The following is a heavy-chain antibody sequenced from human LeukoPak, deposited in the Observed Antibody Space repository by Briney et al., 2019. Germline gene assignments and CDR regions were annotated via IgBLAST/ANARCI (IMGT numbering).Heavy chain of an antibody. D-gene: IGHD3-3*01. CDR1: GFTSSSYW. V-gene: IGHV3-7*03. CDR3: ASDFWSGYYPIDY. Sequence: GGSLRLSCAASGFTSSSYWMSWVRQAPGKGLEWVANIKQDGSEKYYVDSVKGRFTISRDNAKNSLYLQMNSLRAEDTAVYYCASDFWSGYYPIDYWGQGTLVTVSS. J-gene: IGHJ4*02. CDR2: IKQDGSEK.